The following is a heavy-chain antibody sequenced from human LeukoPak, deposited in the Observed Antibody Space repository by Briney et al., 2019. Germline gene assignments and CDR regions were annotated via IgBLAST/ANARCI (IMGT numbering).Heavy chain of an antibody. D-gene: IGHD1-7*01. CDR2: ISYDGSNK. J-gene: IGHJ6*03. CDR3: ARVRDWNYPRDYYYMDV. V-gene: IGHV3-30*04. Sequence: GGSLKLSCAASGFTFSSYAMHWVRQAPGKGLEWVAVISYDGSNKYYADSVKGRFTISRDNSKNTLYLQMNSLRAEDTAVYYCARVRDWNYPRDYYYMDVWGKGTTVTVSS. CDR1: GFTFSSYA.